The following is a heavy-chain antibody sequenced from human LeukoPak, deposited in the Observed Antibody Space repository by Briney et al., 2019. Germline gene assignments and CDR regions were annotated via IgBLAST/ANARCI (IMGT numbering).Heavy chain of an antibody. CDR3: ATMRRGSGWYADV. V-gene: IGHV3-23*01. CDR2: ITGSGDTT. Sequence: GGSLRLSCAASGFTFTSYAMSWVRQAPGKGLEWVSAITGSGDTTYYAASVKGRFTISRDNSKSTLYLQMNSLRAEDTAVYYCATMRRGSGWYADVWGQGTPVTVSS. J-gene: IGHJ6*02. CDR1: GFTFTSYA. D-gene: IGHD6-19*01.